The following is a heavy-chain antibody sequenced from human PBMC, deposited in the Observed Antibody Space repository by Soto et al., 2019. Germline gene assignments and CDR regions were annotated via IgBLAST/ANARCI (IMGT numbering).Heavy chain of an antibody. CDR1: GGTFSSYA. CDR2: IIPIFGTA. Sequence: QVQLVQSGAEVKKPGSSVKVSCKASGGTFSSYAISWVRQAPGQGLEWMGGIIPIFGTANYAQKFQGRVTITADEATNTAYMELSSLRSEDTAVYYWAREEDIVATRAFDIWGQGTMVTVSS. D-gene: IGHD5-12*01. CDR3: AREEDIVATRAFDI. J-gene: IGHJ3*02. V-gene: IGHV1-69*01.